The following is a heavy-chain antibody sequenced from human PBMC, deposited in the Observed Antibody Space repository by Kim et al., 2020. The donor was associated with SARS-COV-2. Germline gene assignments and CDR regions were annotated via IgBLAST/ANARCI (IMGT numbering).Heavy chain of an antibody. V-gene: IGHV4-39*07. J-gene: IGHJ4*02. Sequence: YYNPSHKSRGTRPVDTSTTQFSLKLSSVTAADTAVYYCARVGTPKGRVDYWGQGTLVTVSS. D-gene: IGHD7-27*01. CDR3: ARVGTPKGRVDY.